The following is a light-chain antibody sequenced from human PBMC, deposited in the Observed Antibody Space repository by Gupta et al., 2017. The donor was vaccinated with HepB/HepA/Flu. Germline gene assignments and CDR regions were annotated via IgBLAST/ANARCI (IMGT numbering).Light chain of an antibody. CDR2: SNN. CDR3: AAWDDSLNGGV. V-gene: IGLV1-44*01. J-gene: IGLJ3*02. Sequence: PPSASGTPGQRVTISCSGSSSNIGSNTVNWYQQLPGTAPKLLIYSNNQRPSGVPDRFSGSKSGTSASLATSGLQSEDEADDYCAAWDDSLNGGVFGGGTKLTVL. CDR1: SSNIGSNT.